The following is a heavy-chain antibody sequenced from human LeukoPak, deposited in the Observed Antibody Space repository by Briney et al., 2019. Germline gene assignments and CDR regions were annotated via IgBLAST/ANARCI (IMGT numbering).Heavy chain of an antibody. CDR1: VSIFTSYH. Sequence: ASVNVSCKASVSIFTSYHMHWVRQAPGQGLEWMGIINPSGGGTSYAQKFLGRVTMTRDTSTSTVYMELSSLRPEDTAVYYCASRTGPATAMTAWGQGTLVTVSS. CDR3: ASRTGPATAMTA. V-gene: IGHV1-46*01. J-gene: IGHJ5*02. D-gene: IGHD5-18*01. CDR2: INPSGGGT.